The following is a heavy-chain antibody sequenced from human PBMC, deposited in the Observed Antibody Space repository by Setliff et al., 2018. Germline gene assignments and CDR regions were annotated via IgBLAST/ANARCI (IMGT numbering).Heavy chain of an antibody. D-gene: IGHD4-17*01. J-gene: IGHJ4*02. V-gene: IGHV3-7*01. CDR1: GFTFSSYW. CDR3: VRLRKDYGDYYYFDY. Sequence: GGSLRLSCAASGFTFSSYWMSWVRQAPGKGLEWVSNIKQDGSEKHYVDSVKGRFTISRDNAKNSLYLQMNSLRAEDTAVYYCVRLRKDYGDYYYFDYWGQGTLVTVSS. CDR2: IKQDGSEK.